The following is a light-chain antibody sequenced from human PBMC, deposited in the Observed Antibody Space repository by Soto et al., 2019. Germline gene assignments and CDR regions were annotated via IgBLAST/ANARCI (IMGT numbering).Light chain of an antibody. J-gene: IGKJ1*01. CDR2: GTS. CDR1: QSVNSN. CDR3: HQYNNWPSWT. Sequence: EIVMTQSPATLSVSPGEGATLSCRASQSVNSNLAWYQQKPGQAPRLLIYGTSTRATGIPARFSGSGSGTEFTLTISSLQSEDFAVYYCHQYNNWPSWTFGQGTKVEIK. V-gene: IGKV3D-15*01.